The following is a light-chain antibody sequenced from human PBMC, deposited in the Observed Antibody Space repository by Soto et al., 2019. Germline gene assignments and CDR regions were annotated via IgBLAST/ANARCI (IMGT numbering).Light chain of an antibody. CDR1: QTISSW. J-gene: IGKJ1*01. CDR3: QHYNSYSEA. Sequence: QMTQTPYTLSGSVGDRVTITCRASQTISSWLAWYQQKPGKAPKLLIYKASTLKSGVPSRFSGSGSGTEFTLTISSLQPDDFATYYCQHYNSYSEAFGQGTNVDI. CDR2: KAS. V-gene: IGKV1-5*03.